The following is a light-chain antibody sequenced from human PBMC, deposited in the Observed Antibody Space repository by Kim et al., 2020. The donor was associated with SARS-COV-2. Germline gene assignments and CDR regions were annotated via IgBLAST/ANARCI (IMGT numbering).Light chain of an antibody. CDR2: AAS. Sequence: ASVEDTLTLTCRARQGIRNDLGWNQQKPGKAPKRLIYAASSLQSGVPSRFSGSGSVTEFTLTISSLQPEVSATYYCLQHNTYPYTFGQGAKLEI. J-gene: IGKJ2*01. CDR1: QGIRND. V-gene: IGKV1-17*01. CDR3: LQHNTYPYT.